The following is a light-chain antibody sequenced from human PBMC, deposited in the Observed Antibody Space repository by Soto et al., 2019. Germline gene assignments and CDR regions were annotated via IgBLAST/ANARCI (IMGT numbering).Light chain of an antibody. J-gene: IGLJ2*01. V-gene: IGLV1-44*01. CDR2: NIN. CDR1: RSNIGSNT. CDR3: AAWDDSLHGVV. Sequence: QSVLTQPPSASGTPGQRVTISCSGSRSNIGSNTVSWYQQLPGTAPKLLIYNINERPSGVPDRFSGSQSGTSASLAISGLQSEDEADYYCAAWDDSLHGVVFGGGTKLTVL.